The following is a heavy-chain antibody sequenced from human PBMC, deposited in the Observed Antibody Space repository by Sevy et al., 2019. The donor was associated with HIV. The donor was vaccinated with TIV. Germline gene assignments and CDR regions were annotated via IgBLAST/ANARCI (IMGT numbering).Heavy chain of an antibody. J-gene: IGHJ4*02. CDR1: GFTVSSNH. V-gene: IGHV3-66*01. CDR3: ARFGLGYCTNGVCSLDY. D-gene: IGHD2-8*01. Sequence: GGSLRLSCAAPGFTVSSNHMSWVRQAPGKGLEWVSVIYRGGSTYYADPVKGRFTISRDNSNNTLHLQMNSLRSEDTDVYYCARFGLGYCTNGVCSLDYWGQGTLVTVSS. CDR2: IYRGGST.